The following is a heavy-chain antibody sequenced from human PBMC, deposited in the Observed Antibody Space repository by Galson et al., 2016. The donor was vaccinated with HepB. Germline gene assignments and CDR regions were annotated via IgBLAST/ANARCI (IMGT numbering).Heavy chain of an antibody. CDR1: GGSISSPHW. J-gene: IGHJ5*02. CDR3: ARRLAGNLVWGFDP. D-gene: IGHD3-10*01. V-gene: IGHV4-4*02. Sequence: TLSLTCAVSGGSISSPHWWSWVRQAPGKGLEWIGEIFHSGSTNYTPSLKSRVTISVDKFKNQFSLKLNSVTAADTAVYYCARRLAGNLVWGFDPWGQGTLVTVSS. CDR2: IFHSGST.